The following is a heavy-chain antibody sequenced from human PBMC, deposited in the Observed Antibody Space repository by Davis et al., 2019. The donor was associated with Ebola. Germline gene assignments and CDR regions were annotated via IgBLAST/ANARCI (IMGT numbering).Heavy chain of an antibody. V-gene: IGHV5-51*01. CDR2: IYPYDSDT. Sequence: GESLKIPRKNSGYGFTNYWIGWVRQMPGRGLEWMGIIYPYDSDTRYSPSFQGQVTISADKSISTAYLQWSSLKASDTAMYYCARHMNYYDSSGYYPWGQGTLVTVSS. J-gene: IGHJ5*02. CDR1: GYGFTNYW. D-gene: IGHD3-22*01. CDR3: ARHMNYYDSSGYYP.